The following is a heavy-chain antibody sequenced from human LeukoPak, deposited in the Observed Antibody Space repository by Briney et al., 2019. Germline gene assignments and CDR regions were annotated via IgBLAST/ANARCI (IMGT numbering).Heavy chain of an antibody. J-gene: IGHJ4*02. Sequence: PSETLSLTCTVSGGSVSSGSYYWSWIRQPPGKELEWIGYIYYSGSTNYNPSLKSRVTISVDTSKNQFSLKLSSVTAADTAVYYCAREVKQWSITGHFDYWGQGTLVTVSS. CDR2: IYYSGST. CDR3: AREVKQWSITGHFDY. D-gene: IGHD1-20*01. V-gene: IGHV4-61*01. CDR1: GGSVSSGSYY.